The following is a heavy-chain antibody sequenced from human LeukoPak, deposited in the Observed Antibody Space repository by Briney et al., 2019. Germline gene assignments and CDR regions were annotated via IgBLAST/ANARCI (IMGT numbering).Heavy chain of an antibody. Sequence: GGSLRLSCAASGFTFSSYAMSWARQAPGKGLEWVSAISGSGGSTYYADSVKGRFTISRDNSKNTLYLQMNSLRAEDTAVYYCAKGYCSGGSCYAVFDYWGQGTLVTVSS. J-gene: IGHJ4*02. D-gene: IGHD2-15*01. V-gene: IGHV3-23*01. CDR1: GFTFSSYA. CDR2: ISGSGGST. CDR3: AKGYCSGGSCYAVFDY.